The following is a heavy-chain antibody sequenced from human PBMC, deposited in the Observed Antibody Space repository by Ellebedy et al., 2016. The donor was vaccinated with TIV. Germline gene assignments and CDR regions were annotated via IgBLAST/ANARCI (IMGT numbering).Heavy chain of an antibody. Sequence: GGSLRLXCAASGFSFRTYWMSWVRQAPGKGLEWVSGISANGGSTYYADSVKGRFTISRDNSKNTLYLQMNSLRAEDTAVYYCANHNTFGGVDLDYWGQGTLVTVSS. D-gene: IGHD3-16*01. V-gene: IGHV3-23*01. J-gene: IGHJ4*02. CDR2: ISANGGST. CDR1: GFSFRTYW. CDR3: ANHNTFGGVDLDY.